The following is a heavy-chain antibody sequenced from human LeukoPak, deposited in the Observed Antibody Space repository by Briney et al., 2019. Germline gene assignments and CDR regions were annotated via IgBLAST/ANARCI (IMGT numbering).Heavy chain of an antibody. CDR2: IIPIFGTA. CDR3: ARSNGYSGYDYAIDY. CDR1: GGTFSSYA. J-gene: IGHJ4*02. Sequence: GASVKVSYKASGGTFSSYAISWVRQAPGQGLEWMGGIIPIFGTANYAQKFQGRVTITTDESTSTAYMELSSLRSEDTAVYYCARSNGYSGYDYAIDYWGQGTLVTVSS. D-gene: IGHD5-12*01. V-gene: IGHV1-69*05.